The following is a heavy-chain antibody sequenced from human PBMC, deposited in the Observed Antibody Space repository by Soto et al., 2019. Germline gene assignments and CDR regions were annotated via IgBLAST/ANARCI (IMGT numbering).Heavy chain of an antibody. CDR2: IYYSGST. J-gene: IGHJ4*02. D-gene: IGHD2-15*01. CDR1: GGSISSSSYY. Sequence: SETLSLTCTVSGGSISSSSYYWGWIRQPPGKGLEWIGSIYYSGSTYYNPSLKSRVTISVDTSKNQFSLKLSSVTAADTAAYYCARLGYCSGGSCYVDYWGQGTLVPVSS. V-gene: IGHV4-39*01. CDR3: ARLGYCSGGSCYVDY.